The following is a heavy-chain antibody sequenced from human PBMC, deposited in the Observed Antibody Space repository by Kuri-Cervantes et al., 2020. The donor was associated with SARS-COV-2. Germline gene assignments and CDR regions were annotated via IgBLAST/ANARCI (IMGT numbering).Heavy chain of an antibody. Sequence: LRLSCTVSGGSISSGGYYWSWIRQPPGKGLEWIGYIYHSGSTYYNPSLKSRVTISVDRSKNQFSLKLSSVTAADTAVYYCARDRGRIAAAGIGWFDPWGQGTLVTVSS. V-gene: IGHV4-30-2*01. CDR3: ARDRGRIAAAGIGWFDP. CDR2: IYHSGST. J-gene: IGHJ5*02. CDR1: GGSISSGGYY. D-gene: IGHD6-13*01.